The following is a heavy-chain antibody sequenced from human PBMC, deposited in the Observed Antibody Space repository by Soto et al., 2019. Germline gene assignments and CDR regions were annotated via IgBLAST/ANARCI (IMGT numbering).Heavy chain of an antibody. Sequence: EVQLLESGGGSVQPGGSLRLSCAASGSTFSSYAMSWVRQAPGKGLEWVSGVSGSGGSTYCVDSVKGRFTISRDNSKNTLYLQMNSLRAEDTAVYYCAKDFGYNYGYDAFDIWGQGTMVTVSS. D-gene: IGHD5-18*01. J-gene: IGHJ3*02. CDR2: VSGSGGST. V-gene: IGHV3-23*01. CDR3: AKDFGYNYGYDAFDI. CDR1: GSTFSSYA.